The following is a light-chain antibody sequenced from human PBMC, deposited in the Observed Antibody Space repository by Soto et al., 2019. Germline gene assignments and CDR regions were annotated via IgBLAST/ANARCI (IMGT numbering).Light chain of an antibody. CDR1: NIGSKS. CDR3: AAWDDSLSGL. CDR2: YDS. J-gene: IGLJ2*01. V-gene: IGLV3-21*04. Sequence: SYELTQPPSVSVAPGKTARITCGGNNIGSKSVHWYQQKPGQAPVLVIYYDSDRPSGIPERFSGSNSGNTATLAISGLRSEDEADYYCAAWDDSLSGLFGGGTKLTVL.